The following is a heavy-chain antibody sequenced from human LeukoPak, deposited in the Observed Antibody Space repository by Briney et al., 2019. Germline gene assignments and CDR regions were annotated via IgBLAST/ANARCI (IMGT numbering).Heavy chain of an antibody. CDR3: ARASAVAGTREY. V-gene: IGHV3-9*01. J-gene: IGHJ4*02. D-gene: IGHD6-19*01. CDR1: GFTFDDYA. CDR2: ISWNSGSI. Sequence: GGSLGLSCAASGFTFDDYAMHWVRQAPGKGLEWVSGISWNSGSIGYVDSVKGRFTISRDNAKNSLYLQMNSLRAEDTAVYYCARASAVAGTREYWGQGTLVTVSS.